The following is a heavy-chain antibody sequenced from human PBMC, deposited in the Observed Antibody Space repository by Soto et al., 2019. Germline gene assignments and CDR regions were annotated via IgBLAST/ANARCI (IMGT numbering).Heavy chain of an antibody. D-gene: IGHD5-18*01. CDR3: ARGPWTQEGPKYYFDF. CDR1: GGTFDTFA. V-gene: IGHV1-69*01. J-gene: IGHJ4*02. CDR2: IIPVLGRA. Sequence: QVQLVQSGAEVKKPGSSVKVSCKASGGTFDTFAFSWVRQAPGQGLEWLGGIIPVLGRANYAQRFQDRVSASADVSTSTAFMELSSLNSDDTAVYYCARGPWTQEGPKYYFDFWGQGTLVTVSS.